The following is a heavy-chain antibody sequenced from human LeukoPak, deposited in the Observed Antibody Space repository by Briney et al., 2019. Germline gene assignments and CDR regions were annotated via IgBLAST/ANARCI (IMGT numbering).Heavy chain of an antibody. Sequence: GGSLRLSCAASGFTFSSYWMSWVRQAPGKGLEWVANIKQDGSEKYYVDSVKGRFTISRDNAENSLYLQMSSLRAEDTAVYFCARGGGLDVWGQGATVTVSS. CDR1: GFTFSSYW. D-gene: IGHD3-16*01. CDR2: IKQDGSEK. J-gene: IGHJ6*02. V-gene: IGHV3-7*03. CDR3: ARGGGLDV.